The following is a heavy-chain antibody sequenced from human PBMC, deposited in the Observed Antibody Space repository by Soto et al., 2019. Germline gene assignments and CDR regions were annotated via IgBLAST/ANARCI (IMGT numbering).Heavy chain of an antibody. CDR2: IYYSGST. CDR3: ARSDGRY. J-gene: IGHJ4*02. V-gene: IGHV4-59*01. CDR1: GGSLSGYY. Sequence: SETMSLTCTVAGGSLSGYYWSWIRPPPGKGLEWIGYIYYSGSTNYNPSLKSRVTISVDTSKNQFSLKLSSVTAADTAVYYCARSDGRYRGQGTLVTVSS.